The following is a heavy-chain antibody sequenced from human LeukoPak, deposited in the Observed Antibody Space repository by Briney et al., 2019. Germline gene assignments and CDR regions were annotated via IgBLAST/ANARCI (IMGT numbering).Heavy chain of an antibody. D-gene: IGHD3-22*01. CDR1: GFTVSSNY. CDR2: IYSGGST. CDR3: ARVVSLRYY. V-gene: IGHV3-53*01. J-gene: IGHJ4*02. Sequence: GGSLRLSCTASGFTVSSNYMSGVRQAPGKGLEWVSVIYSGGSTYYADSVKGRFTISRDNSKNTLYLQMNSLRAEDTAVYYCARVVSLRYYRGQGTLVTVSS.